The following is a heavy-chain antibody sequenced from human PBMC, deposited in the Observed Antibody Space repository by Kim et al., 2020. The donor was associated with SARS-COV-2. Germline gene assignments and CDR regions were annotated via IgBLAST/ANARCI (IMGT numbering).Heavy chain of an antibody. J-gene: IGHJ4*01. CDR2: VSYDGSNK. CDR3: AKPRHHSGSYPIFDY. CDR1: GFTFSSYG. V-gene: IGHV3-30*18. D-gene: IGHD1-26*01. Sequence: GGSLRLSCAASGFTFSSYGMHWVRQAPGKGLEWVAVVSYDGSNKYYADSVKGRFTISRDNSKNTLYLQMNSLRAEDTAVYYCAKPRHHSGSYPIFDYWG.